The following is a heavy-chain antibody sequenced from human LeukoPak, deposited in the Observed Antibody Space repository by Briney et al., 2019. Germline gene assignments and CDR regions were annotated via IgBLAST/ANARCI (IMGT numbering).Heavy chain of an antibody. CDR3: ARAYDSSGYSPDAFDI. D-gene: IGHD3-22*01. V-gene: IGHV4-34*01. CDR2: INHSGST. J-gene: IGHJ3*02. Sequence: GSLRLSCAASGFTFSSYEMNWVRQPPGKGLEWIGEINHSGSTNYNPSLKSRVTISVDTSKNQFSLKLSSVTAADTAVYYCARAYDSSGYSPDAFDIWGQGTMVTVSS. CDR1: GFTFSSYE.